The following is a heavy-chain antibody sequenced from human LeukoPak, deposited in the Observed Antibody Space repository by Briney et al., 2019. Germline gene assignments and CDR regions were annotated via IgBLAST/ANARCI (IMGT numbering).Heavy chain of an antibody. CDR2: INHSGST. J-gene: IGHJ2*01. CDR1: GGSITNTNW. CDR3: ARDLRGSGYISNCYLDL. Sequence: PSGTLSLTCVVSGGSITNTNWCSWVRQPPGKGLEWIGEINHSGSTNYNPSLKSRVTISVDKSKNQFSLKLSSVTAADTAVYYCARDLRGSGYISNCYLDLWGRGTLVTVSS. V-gene: IGHV4-4*02. D-gene: IGHD5-12*01.